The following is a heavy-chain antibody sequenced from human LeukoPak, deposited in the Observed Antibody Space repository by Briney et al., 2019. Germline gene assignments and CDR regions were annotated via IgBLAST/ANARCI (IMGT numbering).Heavy chain of an antibody. CDR1: GFTFSDYA. V-gene: IGHV3-48*02. J-gene: IGHJ4*02. CDR3: VRGALTWFGELFGY. CDR2: ISKSSGTI. D-gene: IGHD3-10*01. Sequence: GGSLRLSCAASGFTFSDYAMNWVRQAPGKGLEWVSYISKSSGTIYHADSVRGRFTISRDNANNSLFLQMSRLRDDDTAVYYCVRGALTWFGELFGYWGQGILVTVSS.